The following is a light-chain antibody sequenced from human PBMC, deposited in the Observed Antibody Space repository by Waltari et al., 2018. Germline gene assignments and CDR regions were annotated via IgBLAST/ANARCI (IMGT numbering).Light chain of an antibody. J-gene: IGLJ1*01. CDR1: SSDVGTYNL. CDR2: EVT. CDR3: CSYAGSSIPYV. V-gene: IGLV2-23*02. Sequence: QSALTQPASVSGSPGQSITLPCTGTSSDVGTYNLVSWYQQHPGKAPKLLIYEVTKRPSGVSNRFSGSKSGNTASLTISGLQADDEADYYCCSYAGSSIPYVFGTGTRVTVL.